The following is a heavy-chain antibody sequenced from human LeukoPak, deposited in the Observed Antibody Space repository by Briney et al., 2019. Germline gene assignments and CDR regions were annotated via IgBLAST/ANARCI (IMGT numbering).Heavy chain of an antibody. D-gene: IGHD5-12*01. J-gene: IGHJ6*02. Sequence: SETLSLTCAVYGGSFSGYYWSWIRQPPGKGLEWIGEINHSGSTNYNPSLKSRVTISVDTSKNQFSLKLSSVTAADTAVYYCARGIVATYYYYGMDVWGQGITVTVSS. CDR2: INHSGST. CDR3: ARGIVATYYYYGMDV. CDR1: GGSFSGYY. V-gene: IGHV4-34*01.